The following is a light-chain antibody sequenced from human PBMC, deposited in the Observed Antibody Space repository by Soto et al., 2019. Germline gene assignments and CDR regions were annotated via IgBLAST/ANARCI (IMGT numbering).Light chain of an antibody. CDR3: QQSYMDPIT. J-gene: IGKJ5*01. CDR2: DAS. CDR1: QSISTY. Sequence: DIKLNKSPSFLSASVGDRVTLTCRASQSISTYLNWYQKKPGKAPNLLIYDASRLQSGVPSRFSGSGGGTDFTLSISSVQPEDFATYFCQQSYMDPITFGQGTLLEI. V-gene: IGKV1-39*01.